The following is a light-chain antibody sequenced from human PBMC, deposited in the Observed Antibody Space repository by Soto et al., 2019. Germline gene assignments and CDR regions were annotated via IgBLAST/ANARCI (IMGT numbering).Light chain of an antibody. Sequence: VLTPSQGSLALSSGETDALSCRASQPVNSDYLAWFQQRPGQAPRLLIFATSSRATDIPDRFSGSGSGTDFTLAIRRLQPEDFAVYYCHQFGDPPRTFGQGTKVDIK. V-gene: IGKV3-20*01. J-gene: IGKJ1*01. CDR2: ATS. CDR1: QPVNSDY. CDR3: HQFGDPPRT.